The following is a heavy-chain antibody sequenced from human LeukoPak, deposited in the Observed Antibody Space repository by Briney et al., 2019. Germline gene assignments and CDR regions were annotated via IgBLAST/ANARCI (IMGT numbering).Heavy chain of an antibody. J-gene: IGHJ4*02. CDR1: GFTFSSYW. D-gene: IGHD3-3*01. V-gene: IGHV3-7*01. CDR3: ARDHYDFWSGSWVDY. Sequence: PGGSLRLSCAASGFTFSSYWMSWVRQAPGKGLEWVANIKQDGSEKYYVDSVKGRFTISRDNAKNSLYLQMNSLRAEDTAVYYCARDHYDFWSGSWVDYWGQGTLVTVSS. CDR2: IKQDGSEK.